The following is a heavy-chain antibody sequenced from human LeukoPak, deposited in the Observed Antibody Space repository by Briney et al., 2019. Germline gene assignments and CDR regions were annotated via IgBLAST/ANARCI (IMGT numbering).Heavy chain of an antibody. CDR1: GYTFTGYY. D-gene: IGHD5-18*01. J-gene: IGHJ3*02. CDR3: ARAMRGYSYGHHAFDI. Sequence: ASVKVSCKASGYTFTGYYMHWVRQAPGQGLEWMGWINPNSGGTNYAQKFQGWVTMTRDTSISTAYMELSRLRSDDTAVYYCARAMRGYSYGHHAFDIWGQGTMVTVSS. V-gene: IGHV1-2*04. CDR2: INPNSGGT.